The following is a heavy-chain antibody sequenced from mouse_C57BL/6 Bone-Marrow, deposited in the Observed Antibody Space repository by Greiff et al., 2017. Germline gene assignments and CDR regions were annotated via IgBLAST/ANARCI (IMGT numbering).Heavy chain of an antibody. D-gene: IGHD1-1*02. CDR2: ISSGGSYT. CDR3: ARHIPLHYFGYAMDY. CDR1: GFTFSSYG. V-gene: IGHV5-6*01. Sequence: EVQLVESGGDLVKPGGSLKLSCAASGFTFSSYGVSWVRQTPDKRLEWVATISSGGSYTYYPDSVKGRFTISRDNAKNTLYLQMSSLKSEDTAMYYCARHIPLHYFGYAMDYWGQGTSVTVSS. J-gene: IGHJ4*01.